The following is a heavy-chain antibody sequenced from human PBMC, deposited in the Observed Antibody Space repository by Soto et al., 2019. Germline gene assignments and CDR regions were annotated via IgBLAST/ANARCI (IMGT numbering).Heavy chain of an antibody. CDR2: IGSSSSYI. CDR3: ARDSGDAVVVIRGEFDY. D-gene: IGHD3-22*01. J-gene: IGHJ4*02. CDR1: GFTFSSYS. V-gene: IGHV3-21*01. Sequence: GGSLRLSCAASGFTFSSYSMNWVRQAPGKGLEWVSSIGSSSSYIYYADSVKGRFTISRDNAKNSLYLQMNSLRAEDTAVYYCARDSGDAVVVIRGEFDYWGQGTLVTVSS.